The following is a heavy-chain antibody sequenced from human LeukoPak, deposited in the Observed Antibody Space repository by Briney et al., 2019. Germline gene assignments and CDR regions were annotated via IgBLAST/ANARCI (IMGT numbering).Heavy chain of an antibody. V-gene: IGHV3-30-3*01. J-gene: IGHJ6*02. CDR1: GFTFSSYA. CDR3: TRYSGVYSMDV. Sequence: AGRSLRLSCAASGFTFSSYAMHWVRQAPGKGLEWVAVISYDGSNKYYADSVKGRFTISRDNSKNTLYLQMNSLRAEDTAVYYCTRYSGVYSMDVWGQGTTVTVSS. CDR2: ISYDGSNK. D-gene: IGHD3-10*01.